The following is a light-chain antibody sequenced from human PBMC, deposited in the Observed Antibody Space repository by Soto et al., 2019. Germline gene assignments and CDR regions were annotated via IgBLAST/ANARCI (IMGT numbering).Light chain of an antibody. V-gene: IGKV1-39*01. CDR2: AAS. J-gene: IGKJ1*01. CDR3: QQSYRAGT. CDR1: QSISTY. Sequence: DIQMTQSPSSLSASVGDRVTITCRASQSISTYLNWYQQKPGKAPNLLIYAASSLQGGVPSRFSGSRSGTDFTLTINSLHPEDFATYYCQQSYRAGTFGQGTKVEIK.